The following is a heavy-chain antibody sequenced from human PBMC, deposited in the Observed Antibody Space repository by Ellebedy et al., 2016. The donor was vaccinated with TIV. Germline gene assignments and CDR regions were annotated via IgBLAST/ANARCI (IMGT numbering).Heavy chain of an antibody. CDR3: ARDLGTTSWYGDAFDI. D-gene: IGHD1-14*01. Sequence: AASVKVSCQASGYTFTTYAVHWVRQAPGQRLEWMGWTNVDNGDTKYSQRFQERLSFTRDTSASTAYMELSSLTSEDTADYYCARDLGTTSWYGDAFDIWGQGTMVTVSS. CDR2: TNVDNGDT. J-gene: IGHJ3*02. V-gene: IGHV1-3*01. CDR1: GYTFTTYA.